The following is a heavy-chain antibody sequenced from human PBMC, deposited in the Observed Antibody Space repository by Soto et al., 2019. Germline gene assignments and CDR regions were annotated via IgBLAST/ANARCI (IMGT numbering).Heavy chain of an antibody. D-gene: IGHD1-1*01. V-gene: IGHV4-4*07. CDR2: IYATGTT. Sequence: QVQLQESVPGLVKPSETLSLTCTVSGASISGFYWSWIRKSAGKGLEWIGRIYATGTTDYNPSLKSRVMMSVDTSKKQFSLKLRSVTAAATAVYYCVRDGTKTLRDWFDPWGQGISVTVSS. J-gene: IGHJ5*02. CDR1: GASISGFY. CDR3: VRDGTKTLRDWFDP.